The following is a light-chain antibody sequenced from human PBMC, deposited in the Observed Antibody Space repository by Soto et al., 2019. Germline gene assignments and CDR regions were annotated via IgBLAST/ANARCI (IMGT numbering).Light chain of an antibody. V-gene: IGKV2-30*01. Sequence: DVVLTQSPLSLPVTLGQPASISCRSSQSLVYSDGNTYLRWIQQRPGQSPRRLIYNVSIRDSGVPDRVSGSGSGTDFTLKISRVEAEDVGIYYCMQGTHWPPYTFGQGTKLEIK. CDR3: MQGTHWPPYT. J-gene: IGKJ2*01. CDR2: NVS. CDR1: QSLVYSDGNTY.